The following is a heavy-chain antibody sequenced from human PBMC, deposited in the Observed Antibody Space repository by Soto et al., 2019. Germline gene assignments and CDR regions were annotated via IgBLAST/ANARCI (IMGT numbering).Heavy chain of an antibody. V-gene: IGHV1-18*01. J-gene: IGHJ4*02. CDR1: GYSFTSHG. D-gene: IGHD3-22*01. CDR3: ARDNYYDSTGPLDY. CDR2: ISAYNGNT. Sequence: GPSVKVSCKASGYSFTSHGFNLLRQAPGQGPEWMGWISAYNGNTNYVQRLQGRVTMPTDTSTSKAYMEMRSLRSEDTAVYYCARDNYYDSTGPLDYWGQGTLVT.